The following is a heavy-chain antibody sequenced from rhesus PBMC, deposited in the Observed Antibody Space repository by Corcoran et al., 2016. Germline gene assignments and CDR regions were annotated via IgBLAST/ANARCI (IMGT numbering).Heavy chain of an antibody. Sequence: QVQLQESGPGLVKPSETLPLTCAVSGASISSNYWSWIRQAPGTGLEWSGRIYGSGGRTDHNPSLKSRVTISIDTSKNQFSLKLSSVTAADTAVYYCAGEEDYGDSYYQNRFNVWGPGVLVTVSS. CDR3: AGEEDYGDSYYQNRFNV. CDR2: IYGSGGRT. V-gene: IGHV4S2*01. J-gene: IGHJ5-1*01. D-gene: IGHD3-16*01. CDR1: GASISSNY.